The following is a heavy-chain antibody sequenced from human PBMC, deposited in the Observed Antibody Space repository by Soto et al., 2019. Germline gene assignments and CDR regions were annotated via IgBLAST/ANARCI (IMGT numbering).Heavy chain of an antibody. CDR1: GFTFSNYE. Sequence: VGSLRLSCAASGFTFSNYEMHWVRQAPGKGLEYVSGISNNGAHTDYAKSVKGRFTISRDNSENTLYLQMGSLRSEDTAVYYCARGLMLEPLESIFEVWRRYYYYMDVWGKGTTVTVSS. CDR2: ISNNGAHT. J-gene: IGHJ6*03. V-gene: IGHV3-64*01. CDR3: ARGLMLEPLESIFEVWRRYYYYMDV. D-gene: IGHD3-3*01.